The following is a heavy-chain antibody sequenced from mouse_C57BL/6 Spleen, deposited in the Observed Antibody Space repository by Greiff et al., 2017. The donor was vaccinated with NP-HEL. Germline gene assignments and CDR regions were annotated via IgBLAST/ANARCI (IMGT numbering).Heavy chain of an antibody. CDR2: IYPSDSET. V-gene: IGHV1-61*01. D-gene: IGHD2-4*01. CDR3: ARGRLREPYYFDY. J-gene: IGHJ2*01. CDR1: GYTFTSYW. Sequence: VQLQQPGAELVRPGSSVKLSCKASGYTFTSYWMDWVKQRPGQGLEWIGNIYPSDSETHYNQKFKDKATLTVDKSSSTAYMQLSSLTSEDSAVYYCARGRLREPYYFDYWGQGTTLTVSS.